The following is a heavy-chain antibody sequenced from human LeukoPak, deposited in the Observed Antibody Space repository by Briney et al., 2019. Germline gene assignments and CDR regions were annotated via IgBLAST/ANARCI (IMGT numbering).Heavy chain of an antibody. CDR3: ARGGVYGDPFRFDY. D-gene: IGHD4-17*01. V-gene: IGHV4-39*07. CDR2: IYYSGST. J-gene: IGHJ4*02. Sequence: SETLSLTCTVSDGSISSSSYYWGWIRQPPGKGLEWIGSIYYSGSTYYNPSLKSRVTISVDTSKNQFSLKLSSVTAADTAVYYCARGGVYGDPFRFDYWGQGTLVTVSS. CDR1: DGSISSSSYY.